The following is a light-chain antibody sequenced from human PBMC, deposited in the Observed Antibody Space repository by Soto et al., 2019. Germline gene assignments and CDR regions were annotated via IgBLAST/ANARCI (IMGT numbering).Light chain of an antibody. J-gene: IGKJ2*01. CDR3: QQYNNWPHT. CDR1: QSVSSY. CDR2: GVS. V-gene: IGKV3-15*01. Sequence: EILLTQSPFTLPLSPGERATLSCRASQSVSSYLAWYQQKPGKAPSLLIYGVSTRATGVPVRFSGSGSGTESTLTVNSLQSEDFEVYYCQQYNNWPHTFGQGTKVDIK.